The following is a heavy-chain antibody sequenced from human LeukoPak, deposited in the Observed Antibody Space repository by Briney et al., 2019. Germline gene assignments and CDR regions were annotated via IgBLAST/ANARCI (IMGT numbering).Heavy chain of an antibody. CDR1: GFTFSSYW. D-gene: IGHD1-26*01. Sequence: GGSLRLSCAASGFTFSSYWVPWVRQAPGKGLEWVARINSDGSTINHADSVRGRFTISRDNAENTLYLQMSSLRAEDTAIYFCARAAHYRFDYWGQGTLVTVSS. CDR3: ARAAHYRFDY. CDR2: INSDGSTI. V-gene: IGHV3-74*01. J-gene: IGHJ4*02.